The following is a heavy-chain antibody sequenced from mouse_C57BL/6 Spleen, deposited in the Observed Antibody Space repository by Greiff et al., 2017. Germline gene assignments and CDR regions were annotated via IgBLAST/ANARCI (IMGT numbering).Heavy chain of an antibody. CDR2: IDPSDSYT. CDR3: ARSGYYGSPYYFDY. J-gene: IGHJ2*01. D-gene: IGHD1-1*01. V-gene: IGHV1-50*01. Sequence: VKLQQPGAELVKPGASVKLSCKASGYTFTSYWMQWVKQRPGQGLEWIGEIDPSDSYTNSNQKFEGKATLTVDTSSSTAYMQLSSLTSEDSAVYYCARSGYYGSPYYFDYWGQGTTLTVSS. CDR1: GYTFTSYW.